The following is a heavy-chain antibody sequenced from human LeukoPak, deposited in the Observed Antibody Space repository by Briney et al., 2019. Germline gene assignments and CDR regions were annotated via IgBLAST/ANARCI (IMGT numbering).Heavy chain of an antibody. CDR3: ARGRIAAAGSNWFDP. Sequence: PSETLSLTCTVSGGSISSYYWSWIRQPPGKGLEWIGYIYYSGSTNYNPSLKSRVTISVDTSKNQFSLKLSSVTAADTAVCYCARGRIAAAGSNWFDPWGQGTLVTVSS. D-gene: IGHD6-13*01. J-gene: IGHJ5*02. CDR1: GGSISSYY. V-gene: IGHV4-59*01. CDR2: IYYSGST.